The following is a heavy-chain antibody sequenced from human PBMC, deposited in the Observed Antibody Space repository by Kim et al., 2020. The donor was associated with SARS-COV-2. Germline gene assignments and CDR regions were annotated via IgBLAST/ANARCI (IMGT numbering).Heavy chain of an antibody. Sequence: GGSLRLSCAASGFTFRSYGMHWVRQVPGKGLEWVAVIWHDGSNKYYADSVKGRFTISRDNSKNTLYLQMNSLRAEDTAVYYCAKDRKVSTWVYVDYWGQGTLVTVSS. J-gene: IGHJ4*02. D-gene: IGHD1-26*01. CDR2: IWHDGSNK. CDR1: GFTFRSYG. V-gene: IGHV3-33*06. CDR3: AKDRKVSTWVYVDY.